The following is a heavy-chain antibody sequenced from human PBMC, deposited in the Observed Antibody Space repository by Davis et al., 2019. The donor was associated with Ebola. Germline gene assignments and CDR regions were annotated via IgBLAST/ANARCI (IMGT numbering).Heavy chain of an antibody. CDR2: IYYSGST. D-gene: IGHD2-8*01. CDR3: ARDYVY. V-gene: IGHV4-59*12. Sequence: MPSETLSLTCTVSGGSISSYYWSWIRQPPGKGLEWIGYIYYSGSTNYNPSLKSRVTISADTSKNQFSLRLKSVTAADTAMYYCARDYVYWGQGTLVTVSS. J-gene: IGHJ4*02. CDR1: GGSISSYY.